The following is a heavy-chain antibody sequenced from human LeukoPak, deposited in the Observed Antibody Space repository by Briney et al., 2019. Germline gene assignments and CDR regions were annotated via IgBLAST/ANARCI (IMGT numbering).Heavy chain of an antibody. CDR3: ARDQLGDGDYLFDY. V-gene: IGHV3-74*01. J-gene: IGHJ4*02. CDR1: GFTFSRYW. D-gene: IGHD4-17*01. Sequence: GGSLRLSCAASGFTFSRYWMHWVRQAPGKGLVWVARSNGDGSDTTYADSVRGRFTNSRDNAKNTLYLQMNSLRAEDTAVYYCARDQLGDGDYLFDYWGQGILVTVSS. CDR2: SNGDGSDT.